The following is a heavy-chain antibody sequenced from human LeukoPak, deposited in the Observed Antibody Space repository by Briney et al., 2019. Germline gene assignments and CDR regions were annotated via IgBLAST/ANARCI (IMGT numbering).Heavy chain of an antibody. V-gene: IGHV3-11*01. D-gene: IGHD3-10*01. CDR2: ISSSGSTI. Sequence: GGSLRLSCAASGFNFRQAWMSWVRQAPGKGLEWVSYISSSGSTIYYADSVKGRFTISRDNAKNSLYLQMNSLRAGDTAVYYCARVLLWFGELLSYYYYGMDVWGQGTTVTVSS. J-gene: IGHJ6*02. CDR3: ARVLLWFGELLSYYYYGMDV. CDR1: GFNFRQAW.